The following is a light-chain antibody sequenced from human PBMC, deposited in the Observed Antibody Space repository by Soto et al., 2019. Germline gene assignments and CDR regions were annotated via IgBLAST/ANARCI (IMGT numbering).Light chain of an antibody. J-gene: IGKJ2*01. CDR3: QQANNFPYS. CDR1: QDISNW. Sequence: DIQMTQSPSSVSASVGDRVTITCRASQDISNWLAWYQQKPGKAPKHLIYTASNLQSGVPSRFSGSGSGTDFSLTISSLQPEDFAIYYCQQANNFPYSFGQGTKLEI. CDR2: TAS. V-gene: IGKV1-12*01.